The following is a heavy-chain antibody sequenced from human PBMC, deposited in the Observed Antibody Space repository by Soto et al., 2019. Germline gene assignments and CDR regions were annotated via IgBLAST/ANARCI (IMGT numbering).Heavy chain of an antibody. J-gene: IGHJ3*02. CDR2: IIPIFGTA. V-gene: IGHV1-69*13. CDR3: ARGEPYCGGDCYSGAFDI. Sequence: SVKVSCKASGGTFSSYAISWVRQAPGQGLEWMGGIIPIFGTANYAQKFQGRVTITADESTSTAYMELSSLRSEDTAVYYFARGEPYCGGDCYSGAFDIWGQGTMVTVSS. CDR1: GGTFSSYA. D-gene: IGHD2-21*02.